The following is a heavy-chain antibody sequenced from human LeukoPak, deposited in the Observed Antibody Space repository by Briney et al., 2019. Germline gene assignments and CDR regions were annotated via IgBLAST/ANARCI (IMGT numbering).Heavy chain of an antibody. J-gene: IGHJ6*02. D-gene: IGHD3-10*01. CDR2: IHFTGTT. CDR3: AREDGSGGFYGVDV. CDR1: GGSISSYY. Sequence: KPSETLSLTCTVSGGSISSYYWSWIRQPPGKGLEWIGFIHFTGTTKYNASLKSRVAISVDMTKNRVSLKLTSVTAADTAVYFCAREDGSGGFYGVDVWGQGTTVTVSS. V-gene: IGHV4-59*12.